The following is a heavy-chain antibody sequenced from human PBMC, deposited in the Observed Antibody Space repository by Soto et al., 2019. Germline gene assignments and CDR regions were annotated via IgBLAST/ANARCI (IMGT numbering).Heavy chain of an antibody. V-gene: IGHV3-21*01. D-gene: IGHD2-2*01. CDR1: GFTFSSYS. J-gene: IGHJ6*02. CDR2: ISSSSSYI. CDR3: ARDDIVVVPAAASYYYYGMDV. Sequence: EVQLVESGGGLVKPGGSLRLSCAASGFTFSSYSMNWVRQAPGKGLERVSSISSSSSYIYYADSVKGRFTISRDNAKNSLYLQMNSLRAEDTAVYYCARDDIVVVPAAASYYYYGMDVWGQGTTVTVSS.